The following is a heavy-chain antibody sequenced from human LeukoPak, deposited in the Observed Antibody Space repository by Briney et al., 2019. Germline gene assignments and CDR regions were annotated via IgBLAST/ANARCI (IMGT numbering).Heavy chain of an antibody. J-gene: IGHJ3*02. V-gene: IGHV3-30*02. CDR3: AKSHEYPQVPSDAFDI. Sequence: PGGSLRLSCAASGFTFSSYGMHWVRQAPGKGLEWVAFIRYDGSNKYYADSVKGRFTISRDNSKNTLYLQMNRLRAEDTAVYYCAKSHEYPQVPSDAFDIWGQGTMVTVSS. D-gene: IGHD2-2*02. CDR1: GFTFSSYG. CDR2: IRYDGSNK.